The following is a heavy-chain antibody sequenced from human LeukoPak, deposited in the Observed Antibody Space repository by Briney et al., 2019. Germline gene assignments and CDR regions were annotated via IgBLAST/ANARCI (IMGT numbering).Heavy chain of an antibody. D-gene: IGHD6-19*01. CDR2: ISANNGNT. V-gene: IGHV1-18*01. CDR3: ARGVAVAGTLDY. Sequence: ASVKVSCKASGYTFSGFGISWVRQAPGQGLEWMGWISANNGNTNYAQKLQGRVTITTDTSTSTAYMELRSLRSEDTAVYYCARGVAVAGTLDYWGQGTLVTVSS. J-gene: IGHJ4*02. CDR1: GYTFSGFG.